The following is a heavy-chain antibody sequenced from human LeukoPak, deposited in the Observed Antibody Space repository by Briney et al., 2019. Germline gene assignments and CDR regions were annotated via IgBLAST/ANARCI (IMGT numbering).Heavy chain of an antibody. Sequence: GGSLRLSCAASGFIFSSYSMNWVRQAPGKGLEWVSYISSSSSTIYYADSVKGRFTISRDNSKNTLYLQMNSLRAEDTAVYYCAKVPYSSGWYSYYYYMDVWGKGTTVTISS. D-gene: IGHD6-19*01. CDR1: GFIFSSYS. CDR3: AKVPYSSGWYSYYYYMDV. V-gene: IGHV3-48*01. CDR2: ISSSSSTI. J-gene: IGHJ6*03.